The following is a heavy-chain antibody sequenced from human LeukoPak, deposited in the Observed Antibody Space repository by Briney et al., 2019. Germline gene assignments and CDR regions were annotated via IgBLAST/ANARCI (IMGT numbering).Heavy chain of an antibody. CDR2: ISWNSGSI. D-gene: IGHD1-26*01. Sequence: GGSLRLSCVASGFTFDDYAMPWVRQAPGKGLEWVSGISWNSGSIGYADSVKGRFTISRDNAKNSLYLQMNSLGAEDTALYYCAKDLNRGSYYYYGMDVWGQGTTVTVSS. CDR1: GFTFDDYA. V-gene: IGHV3-9*01. J-gene: IGHJ6*02. CDR3: AKDLNRGSYYYYGMDV.